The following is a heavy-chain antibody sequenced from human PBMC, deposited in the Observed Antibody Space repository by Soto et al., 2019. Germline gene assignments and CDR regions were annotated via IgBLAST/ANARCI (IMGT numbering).Heavy chain of an antibody. D-gene: IGHD1-26*01. V-gene: IGHV4-61*01. CDR1: GGSVSSGSYY. J-gene: IGHJ4*02. CDR2: IYYSGST. Sequence: QVQLQESGPGLVKPSETLSLTCTVSGGSVSSGSYYWSWIRQPPGKGLEWIGYIYYSGSTNYNPSLKSRVTISVDTSKNTFSLKLSSVTAADTAVYYCARSGSYSFDYWGQGTLVTVSS. CDR3: ARSGSYSFDY.